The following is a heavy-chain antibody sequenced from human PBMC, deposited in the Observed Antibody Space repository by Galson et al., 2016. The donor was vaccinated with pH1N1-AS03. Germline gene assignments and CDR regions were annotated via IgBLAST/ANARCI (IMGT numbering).Heavy chain of an antibody. V-gene: IGHV3-64D*06. CDR3: VKNRGYTYGYPNFYY. CDR2: ISGNGNNT. Sequence: SLRLSCAASGFTFSTNAMHWVRQAPGKGLEYVSAISGNGNNTYYTDSVKGRFTISRDNPKNTLYLQMSSLTAGDTAIYYCVKNRGYTYGYPNFYYWGQGTLVTVSS. D-gene: IGHD5-18*01. J-gene: IGHJ4*02. CDR1: GFTFSTNA.